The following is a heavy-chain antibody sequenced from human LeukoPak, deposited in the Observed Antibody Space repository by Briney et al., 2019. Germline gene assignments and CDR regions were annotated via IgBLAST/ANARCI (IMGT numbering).Heavy chain of an antibody. V-gene: IGHV1-46*01. Sequence: VASVKVSCKASGYTFTSYYMHWVRQAPGQGLEWMGIINPSGGSTSYAQKFQGRVTMTRDTSTSTVYMELSSLRSEDTAVYYCARPTKSGYSSSWYDYWGQGTLVTVSS. CDR1: GYTFTSYY. J-gene: IGHJ4*02. CDR2: INPSGGST. D-gene: IGHD6-13*01. CDR3: ARPTKSGYSSSWYDY.